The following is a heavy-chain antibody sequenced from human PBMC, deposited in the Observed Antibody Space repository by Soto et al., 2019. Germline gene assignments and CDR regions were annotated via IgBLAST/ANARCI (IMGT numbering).Heavy chain of an antibody. Sequence: SETLSLTCAVYGGSFSGYYWSWIRQPPGKGLELIGEINHSGSTNYNPSLKSRVTISVDTSKNQFSLKLSSVTAADTAVYYCARGSGSGSYYNGNYYYYYMDVWGKGTTVTVSS. CDR2: INHSGST. CDR3: ARGSGSGSYYNGNYYYYYMDV. J-gene: IGHJ6*03. D-gene: IGHD3-10*01. V-gene: IGHV4-34*01. CDR1: GGSFSGYY.